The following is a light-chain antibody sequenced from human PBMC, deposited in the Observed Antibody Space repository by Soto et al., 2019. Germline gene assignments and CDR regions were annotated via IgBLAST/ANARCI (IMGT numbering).Light chain of an antibody. Sequence: EIVLTQSPATLSLSPGERATLSCRASQSVSNYLAWYQQKPGQAPRLLIYDASNKATGIPTRFSGSGSGTDFTLTISSLEPEHFAVYYCQQRSNSFTFGPGTKLDIK. CDR3: QQRSNSFT. CDR2: DAS. J-gene: IGKJ3*01. CDR1: QSVSNY. V-gene: IGKV3-11*01.